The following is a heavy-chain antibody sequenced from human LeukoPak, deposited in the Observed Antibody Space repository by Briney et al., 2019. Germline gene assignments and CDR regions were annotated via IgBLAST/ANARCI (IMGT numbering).Heavy chain of an antibody. D-gene: IGHD2-2*01. CDR1: GYTFTGYY. J-gene: IGHJ4*02. CDR2: INPNSGGT. CDR3: ARESGEHQLLLIH. Sequence: ASVKVSCKASGYTFTGYYMHWVRQAPGQGLEWMGWINPNSGGTNYAQKSQGRVTMTRDTSISTAYMELSRLRSDDTAVYYCARESGEHQLLLIHWGQGTLVTVSS. V-gene: IGHV1-2*02.